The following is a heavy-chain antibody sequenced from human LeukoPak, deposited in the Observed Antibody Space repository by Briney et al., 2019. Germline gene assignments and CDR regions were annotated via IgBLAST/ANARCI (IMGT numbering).Heavy chain of an antibody. Sequence: PSETLSLTCTVSGGSISSYYWSWIRQPPGKGLEWIGYIYTSGSTNYNPSLKSRVTISVDTSKNQFSLKLSSVTAADTAVYYCARGQSLGYCSGGSCYHYFDYWGQGTLVTVSS. CDR3: ARGQSLGYCSGGSCYHYFDY. CDR1: GGSISSYY. CDR2: IYTSGST. V-gene: IGHV4-4*09. D-gene: IGHD2-15*01. J-gene: IGHJ4*02.